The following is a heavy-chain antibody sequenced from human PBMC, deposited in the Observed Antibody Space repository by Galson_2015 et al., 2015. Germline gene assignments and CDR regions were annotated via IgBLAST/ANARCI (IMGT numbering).Heavy chain of an antibody. V-gene: IGHV3-48*03. CDR3: AKTTVAAGSSWYMDA. D-gene: IGHD4-23*01. CDR1: AFAFSIYE. CDR2: ITSTGDTT. J-gene: IGHJ6*03. Sequence: SLRLSCAASAFAFSIYEMNWIRQAPGKGLEWVSYITSTGDTTYYADSVKGRFTVSRANAKNSLFLQMNSLRAEDTALYYCAKTTVAAGSSWYMDAWGKGTTVTVSS.